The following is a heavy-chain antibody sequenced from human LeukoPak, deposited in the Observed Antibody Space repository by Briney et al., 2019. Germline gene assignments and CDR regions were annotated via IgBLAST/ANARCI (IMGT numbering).Heavy chain of an antibody. Sequence: SETLSLTCTVSGDSMRSSDDWGWIRQPPGKGLEWIGSIYDSGSTYYNPSLKSRVTISVDTSKNQFSLKLSSVTAADTAVYYCGRDALVGYFSYYYMDVWGKGTTVTVSS. CDR1: GDSMRSSDD. J-gene: IGHJ6*03. D-gene: IGHD2-15*01. CDR3: GRDALVGYFSYYYMDV. V-gene: IGHV4-38-2*02. CDR2: IYDSGST.